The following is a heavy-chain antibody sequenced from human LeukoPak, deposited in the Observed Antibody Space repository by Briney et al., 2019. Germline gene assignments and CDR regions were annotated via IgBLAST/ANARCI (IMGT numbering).Heavy chain of an antibody. CDR1: GYTFTGYY. D-gene: IGHD2-15*01. Sequence: ASVKVSCKASGYTFTGYYMHWVRQAPGQGLEWMGWINPNSGGTNYAQKFQGRVTMTRDTSISTAYMELSRLRSDDTAVYYCASRYCSGGSCYSGWFDPWGQGTLVTVSS. CDR2: INPNSGGT. V-gene: IGHV1-2*02. CDR3: ASRYCSGGSCYSGWFDP. J-gene: IGHJ5*02.